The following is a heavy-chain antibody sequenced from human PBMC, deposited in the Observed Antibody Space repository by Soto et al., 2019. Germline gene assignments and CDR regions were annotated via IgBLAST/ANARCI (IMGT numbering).Heavy chain of an antibody. CDR2: IRSKANSYAT. V-gene: IGHV3-73*01. J-gene: IGHJ4*02. CDR1: GFSFSGSA. Sequence: PGGSLRLSCAASGFSFSGSAMHWVRQASGKGLEWVGRIRSKANSYATAYAASVKGRFTISRDDSKNTAYLQMNSLRAEDTAVYYCANHPRLRYFDWWGQGTLVTVSS. CDR3: ANHPRLRYFDW. D-gene: IGHD3-9*01.